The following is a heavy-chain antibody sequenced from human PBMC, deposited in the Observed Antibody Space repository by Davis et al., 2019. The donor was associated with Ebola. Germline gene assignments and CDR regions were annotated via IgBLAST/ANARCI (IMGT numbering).Heavy chain of an antibody. V-gene: IGHV4-59*04. CDR2: IYYSGST. CDR1: GGSISSYY. D-gene: IGHD5-18*01. Sequence: MPGGSLRLSCTVSGGSISSYYWSWIRQPPGKGLEWIGYIYYSGSTYYNPSLKSRVTISVDTSKNQFSLKLSSVTAADTAVYYCARQWIQLWLDYWGQGTLVTVSS. CDR3: ARQWIQLWLDY. J-gene: IGHJ4*02.